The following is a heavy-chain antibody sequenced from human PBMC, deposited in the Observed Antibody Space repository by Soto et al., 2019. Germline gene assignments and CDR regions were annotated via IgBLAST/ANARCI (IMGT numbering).Heavy chain of an antibody. CDR3: ARMATFGSLDWFDP. CDR2: MNPGSGDT. J-gene: IGHJ5*02. Sequence: ASVKVSCKASGYSFTNNDVSWVRQATGQGLEWMGWMNPGSGDTGYAQKFQGRITMTRDISIATAYMELSSLRSDDTAIYYCARMATFGSLDWFDPWGQGTLVTVSS. CDR1: GYSFTNND. V-gene: IGHV1-8*01. D-gene: IGHD3-16*01.